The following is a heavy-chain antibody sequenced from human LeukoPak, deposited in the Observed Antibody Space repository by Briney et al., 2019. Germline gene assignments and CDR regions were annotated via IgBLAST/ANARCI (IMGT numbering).Heavy chain of an antibody. Sequence: GGSLRLSCAASGFTFSNYAMSWVRQAPGKGLEWVSAILGSGVTTYYADSVKGRFTISRDNSKNTLYLQMNSLRAEDTAVYYCARLRLGDYYDSSGYSDYWGQGTLVTVSS. D-gene: IGHD3-22*01. CDR2: ILGSGVTT. J-gene: IGHJ4*02. CDR3: ARLRLGDYYDSSGYSDY. V-gene: IGHV3-23*01. CDR1: GFTFSNYA.